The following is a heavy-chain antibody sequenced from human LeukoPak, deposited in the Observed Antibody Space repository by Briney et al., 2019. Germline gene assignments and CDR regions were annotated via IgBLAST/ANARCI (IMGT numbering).Heavy chain of an antibody. CDR1: GGTFSSYA. J-gene: IGHJ4*02. CDR2: IIPIFGTA. V-gene: IGHV1-69*05. CDR3: ARRGLYCGGDCYSFDY. Sequence: SVKVSCKASGGTFSSYAISWVRQAPGQGLEWMGGIIPIFGTANYAQKFQGRVTITTDESTSTAYMELSSLRSEDTAVYYCARRGLYCGGDCYSFDYWGQGTLVTVSS. D-gene: IGHD2-21*02.